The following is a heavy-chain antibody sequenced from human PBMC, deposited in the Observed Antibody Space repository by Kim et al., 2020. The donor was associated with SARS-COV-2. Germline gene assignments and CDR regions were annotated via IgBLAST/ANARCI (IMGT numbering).Heavy chain of an antibody. J-gene: IGHJ4*02. D-gene: IGHD2-8*01. CDR3: ASDMLGYCTNGVCYTFDY. Sequence: KIRLTISRDNAKHSLYLQMNSLRAEDTAVYYCASDMLGYCTNGVCYTFDYWGQGTLVTVSS. V-gene: IGHV3-11*06.